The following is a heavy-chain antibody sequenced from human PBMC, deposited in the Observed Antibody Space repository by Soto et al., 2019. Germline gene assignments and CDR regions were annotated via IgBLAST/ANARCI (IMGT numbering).Heavy chain of an antibody. Sequence: QVQLQESGPGLVKPSETLSLTCTVSGGSISSYYWSWIRQPPGKGLEWIGYIYYSGSTNYNPSLKGRVTVAVETSKNQFALKLSSVTAADAAVYYCARRYGASFDYWGQGTLVTVSS. V-gene: IGHV4-59*01. CDR2: IYYSGST. CDR1: GGSISSYY. CDR3: ARRYGASFDY. J-gene: IGHJ4*02. D-gene: IGHD4-17*01.